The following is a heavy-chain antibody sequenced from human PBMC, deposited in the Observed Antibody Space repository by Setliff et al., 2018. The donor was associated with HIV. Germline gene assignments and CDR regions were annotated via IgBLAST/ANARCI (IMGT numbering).Heavy chain of an antibody. CDR3: AREVKGDDFPFDN. V-gene: IGHV1-2*02. D-gene: IGHD3-3*01. CDR1: GYTFTGYY. Sequence: ASVKVSCKASGYTFTGYYIHWIRQAPGRGLQWLGWINPNDGGTKVAQQFQGRVTITRDTSISTAFMHLSGLRSDDTAMYYCAREVKGDDFPFDNWGQGTLVTVSS. J-gene: IGHJ4*02. CDR2: INPNDGGT.